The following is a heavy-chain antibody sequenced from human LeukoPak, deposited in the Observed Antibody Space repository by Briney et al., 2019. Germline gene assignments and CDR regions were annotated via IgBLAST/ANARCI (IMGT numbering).Heavy chain of an antibody. J-gene: IGHJ3*02. CDR1: GGPISSYY. CDR3: ATVVVVAADAFDI. D-gene: IGHD2-15*01. Sequence: PSETLSLTCTVSGGPISSYYWSWIRQPDGKGLEWIGRIYTSGSTNYNPSLKSRVTMSVDTSKNQFSLKLSSVTAADTAVYYCATVVVVAADAFDIWGQGTMVTVSS. V-gene: IGHV4-4*07. CDR2: IYTSGST.